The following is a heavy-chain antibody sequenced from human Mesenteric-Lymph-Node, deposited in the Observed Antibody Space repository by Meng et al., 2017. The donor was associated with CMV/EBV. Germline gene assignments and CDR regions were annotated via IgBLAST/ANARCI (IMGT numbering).Heavy chain of an antibody. D-gene: IGHD1-26*01. CDR1: GFTFSSYW. J-gene: IGHJ4*02. CDR3: AKDRSGSPTWYY. Sequence: GESLKISCAASGFTFSSYWMHWVRQAPGKGLVWVSRINSDGSSTSYADSVKGRFTISRDNAKNTLYLQMNSLRAEDTAVYYCAKDRSGSPTWYYWGQGTLVTVSS. V-gene: IGHV3-74*01. CDR2: INSDGSST.